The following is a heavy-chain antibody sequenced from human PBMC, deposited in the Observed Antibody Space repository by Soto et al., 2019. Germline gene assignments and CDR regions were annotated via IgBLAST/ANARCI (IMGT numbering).Heavy chain of an antibody. D-gene: IGHD6-6*01. J-gene: IGHJ6*02. CDR2: IYYSGST. CDR1: GGSISSSSYY. Sequence: PSETLSLTCTVSGGSISSSSYYWVWIRHPPGKGLEWIGSIYYSGSTYYNPSLKSRVTISVDTSKNQFSLKLSSVTAADTAVYYCARPHYSSSGNYYYGMDVWGQGTTVTVSS. V-gene: IGHV4-39*01. CDR3: ARPHYSSSGNYYYGMDV.